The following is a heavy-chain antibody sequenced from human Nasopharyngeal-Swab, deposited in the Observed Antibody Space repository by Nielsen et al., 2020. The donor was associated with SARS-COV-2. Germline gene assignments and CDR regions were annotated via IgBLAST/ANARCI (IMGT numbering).Heavy chain of an antibody. V-gene: IGHV4-39*01. J-gene: IGHJ5*02. CDR1: GGSISSSSYY. CDR3: ARTYYDILTGYLKFDP. D-gene: IGHD3-9*01. CDR2: IYYSGST. Sequence: SETLSLTRTVSGGSISSSSYYWGWIRQPPGKGLEWIGSIYYSGSTYYNPSLKSRVTISVDTSKNQFSLKLSSVTAADTAVYYCARTYYDILTGYLKFDPWGQGTLVTVSS.